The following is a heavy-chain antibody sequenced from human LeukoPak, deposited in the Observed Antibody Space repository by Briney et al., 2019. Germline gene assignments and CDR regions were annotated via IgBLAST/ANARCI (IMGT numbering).Heavy chain of an antibody. CDR3: ARGSYYYGSGSYYESYYFDY. J-gene: IGHJ4*02. CDR1: GFTFSSYA. Sequence: GGSLRLSCSASGFTFSSYAMHWVRQAPGKGLEYVSAISSNGGSTYYADSVKGRFTISRDNSKNTLYLQMSSLRAEDTAVYYCARGSYYYGSGSYYESYYFDYWGQGTLVTVSS. D-gene: IGHD3-10*01. V-gene: IGHV3-64D*06. CDR2: ISSNGGST.